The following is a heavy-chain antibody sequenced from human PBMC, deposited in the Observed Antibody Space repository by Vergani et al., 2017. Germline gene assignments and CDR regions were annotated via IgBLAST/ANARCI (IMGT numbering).Heavy chain of an antibody. CDR3: ARHSTVEWLVKLGWIDP. D-gene: IGHD6-19*01. CDR2: SYYSGST. Sequence: QLQLQESGPGLVKPSATLSLTCSVAGASIRSSNYYWGWIRQPPGKGLEWIASSYYSGSTYYNQSLKSRVTISVDTSKNQFSLKLSSVTAADTAVYFCARHSTVEWLVKLGWIDPWGQGILVTVSS. CDR1: GASIRSSNYY. V-gene: IGHV4-39*01. J-gene: IGHJ5*02.